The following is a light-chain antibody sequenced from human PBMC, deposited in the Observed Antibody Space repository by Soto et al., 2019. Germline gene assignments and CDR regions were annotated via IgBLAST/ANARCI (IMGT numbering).Light chain of an antibody. V-gene: IGLV1-40*01. CDR2: GNT. Sequence: QSVLTQPPSVSGAPGQRVTISCTGSSSNIGAGYDVCWYQQLPGTPPNFLIYGNTDRPSGVPDRFSGSKSGTSASLAITGLQAEDEAEYYCQSYDSSLSGYVFGTGTKVTVL. J-gene: IGLJ1*01. CDR1: SSNIGAGYD. CDR3: QSYDSSLSGYV.